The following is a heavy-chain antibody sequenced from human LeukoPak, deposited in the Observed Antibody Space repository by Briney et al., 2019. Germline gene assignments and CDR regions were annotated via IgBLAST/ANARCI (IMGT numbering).Heavy chain of an antibody. CDR3: AKGDTAMATDY. Sequence: GGSLRLSCAASGFTFSSYGMHWVRQAPGKGLEWVAVISYDGSNRYYADSVKGRFTISRDNSKNTLYLQMNSLRAEDTAVYYCAKGDTAMATDYWGQGTLVTVSS. CDR2: ISYDGSNR. D-gene: IGHD5-18*01. CDR1: GFTFSSYG. V-gene: IGHV3-30*18. J-gene: IGHJ4*02.